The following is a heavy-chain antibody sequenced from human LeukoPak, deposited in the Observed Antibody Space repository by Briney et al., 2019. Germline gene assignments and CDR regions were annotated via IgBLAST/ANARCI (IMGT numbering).Heavy chain of an antibody. D-gene: IGHD6-19*01. J-gene: IGHJ6*03. Sequence: GGSLRLSCAASGFTFSRYAMSWVRQAPGKGLEWVANIKQDGSEKYYVDSVKGRFTISRDNAKNSLYLQMNSLRAEDTAVYYCARGEWLDPLYYYYMDVWGKGTTVTVSS. CDR1: GFTFSRYA. CDR2: IKQDGSEK. V-gene: IGHV3-7*01. CDR3: ARGEWLDPLYYYYMDV.